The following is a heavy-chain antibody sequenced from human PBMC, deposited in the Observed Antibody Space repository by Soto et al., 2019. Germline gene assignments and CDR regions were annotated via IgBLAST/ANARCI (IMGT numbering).Heavy chain of an antibody. D-gene: IGHD3-22*01. CDR1: GFTFSSYD. CDR2: IGTAGDT. Sequence: GGSLRLSCAASGFTFSSYDMHWVRQATGKGLEWVSAIGTAGDTYYPGSVKGRFTISRENAKNSLYLQMNSLRAGDTAVYYCARDKVYYDSSGYRHYYYYGMDVWGQGT. J-gene: IGHJ6*02. CDR3: ARDKVYYDSSGYRHYYYYGMDV. V-gene: IGHV3-13*01.